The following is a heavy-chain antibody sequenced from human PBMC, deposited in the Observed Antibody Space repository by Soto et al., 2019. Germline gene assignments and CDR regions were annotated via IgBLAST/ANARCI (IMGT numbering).Heavy chain of an antibody. CDR1: GFTFGDYA. D-gene: IGHD5-12*01. CDR3: TRVFDIAGGYYYGMDV. Sequence: EVQLVESGGGLVQPGRSLRLSCTASGFTFGDYAMSWVRQAPGKGLEWVGFIRSKAYGGTTEYAASVKGRFTISRDDSKSIAYLQMNSLKTEDTAVYYCTRVFDIAGGYYYGMDVWGQGTTVTVSS. J-gene: IGHJ6*02. CDR2: IRSKAYGGTT. V-gene: IGHV3-49*04.